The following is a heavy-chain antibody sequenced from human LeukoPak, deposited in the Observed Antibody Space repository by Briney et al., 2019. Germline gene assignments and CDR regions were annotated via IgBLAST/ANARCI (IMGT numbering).Heavy chain of an antibody. CDR1: GFTFSSYA. Sequence: GGSLRLSCAASGFTFSSYAMHWVRQAPGKGLEWVAVISYDGSNKYYADSVKGRFTISRDNSKNTLYLQMNSLRAEDTAVYYCARESEGHYYGSGKPFYYGMDVWGQGTTVTVSS. D-gene: IGHD3-10*01. CDR3: ARESEGHYYGSGKPFYYGMDV. CDR2: ISYDGSNK. V-gene: IGHV3-30*01. J-gene: IGHJ6*02.